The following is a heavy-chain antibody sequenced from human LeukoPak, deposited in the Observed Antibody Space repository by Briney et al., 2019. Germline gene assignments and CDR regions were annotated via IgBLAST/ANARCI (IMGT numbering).Heavy chain of an antibody. J-gene: IGHJ4*02. CDR3: AKDRPPAAMGAFDY. CDR1: GFTFSSYA. D-gene: IGHD2-2*01. Sequence: PGESLRLSCAASGFTFSSYAMSWVRQAPGKGLEWVAVISYDGSNKYYADSVKGRFTISRDNSKNTLHLQMNSLRAEDTAVYYCAKDRPPAAMGAFDYWGQGTLVTVSS. CDR2: ISYDGSNK. V-gene: IGHV3-30*18.